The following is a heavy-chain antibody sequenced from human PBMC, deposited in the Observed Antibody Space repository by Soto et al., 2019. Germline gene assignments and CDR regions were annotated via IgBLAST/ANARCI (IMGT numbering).Heavy chain of an antibody. V-gene: IGHV1-18*01. J-gene: IGHJ4*02. CDR3: ARVIRNGGESGY. CDR2: ISAYNGNT. Sequence: ASVKVSCKASCYTFTSYGISWGRHAPGQGLEWMGWISAYNGNTNYAQKLQGRVTMTTDTSTSTAYMELRSLRSDDTAVYYCARVIRNGGESGYWGQGTLVTVSS. D-gene: IGHD2-8*01. CDR1: CYTFTSYG.